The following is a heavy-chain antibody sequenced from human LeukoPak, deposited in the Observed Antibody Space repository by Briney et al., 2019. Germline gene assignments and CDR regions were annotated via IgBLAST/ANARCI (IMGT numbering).Heavy chain of an antibody. Sequence: SETLSLTCTVSGGSISSGSYYWSWLRQPAGTGLEWIGRIYTSGSTNYNPSLKSRVTISVDTSKNQFYLKLSSVTAADTAVYYCARDGYSGSDALWGQGTLVTVSS. CDR2: IYTSGST. J-gene: IGHJ4*02. D-gene: IGHD5-12*01. CDR1: GGSISSGSYY. V-gene: IGHV4-61*02. CDR3: ARDGYSGSDAL.